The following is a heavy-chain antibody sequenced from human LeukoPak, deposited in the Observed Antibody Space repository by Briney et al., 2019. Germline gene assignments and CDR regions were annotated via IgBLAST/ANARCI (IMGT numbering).Heavy chain of an antibody. J-gene: IGHJ6*03. D-gene: IGHD4/OR15-4a*01. CDR1: GYTFTGYY. CDR3: ARMTMEDYYYYYYMDV. Sequence: ASVKVSCKASGYTFTGYYMHWVRKAPGQGLEWMGRINPNSGGTNYAQKFQGRVTMTRDTSISTAYMELSRLRSDDTAVYYCARMTMEDYYYYYYMDVWGKGTTVTVSS. CDR2: INPNSGGT. V-gene: IGHV1-2*06.